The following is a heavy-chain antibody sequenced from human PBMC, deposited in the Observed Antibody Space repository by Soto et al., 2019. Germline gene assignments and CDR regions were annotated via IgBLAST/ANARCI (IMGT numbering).Heavy chain of an antibody. V-gene: IGHV1-3*05. J-gene: IGHJ4*02. D-gene: IGHD2-21*02. CDR3: ARSIVVVTALDD. CDR2: INAGNGNT. CDR1: GYTFTSYS. Sequence: QVQLVQSGAEEKKPGASVKVSCKASGYTFTSYSMHWVRQAPGQRREWMGWINAGNGNTKYSQKFQGRVTITRDTSASTAYMELSSLRSEDTAVYYCARSIVVVTALDDWGQGTLVTVSS.